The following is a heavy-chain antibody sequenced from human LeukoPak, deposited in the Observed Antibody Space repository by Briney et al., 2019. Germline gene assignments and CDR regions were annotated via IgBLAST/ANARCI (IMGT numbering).Heavy chain of an antibody. Sequence: GESLKISCKGSGYTFTSYWIGWVRQMPGKGLEWMGIIYPGDSDTRYSPSFQGQVTISADKSISTAYLQWSSLKASDTAIYYCARRDYNSGLRYFDYWGQGTLVTVSS. J-gene: IGHJ4*02. V-gene: IGHV5-51*01. CDR1: GYTFTSYW. CDR2: IYPGDSDT. CDR3: ARRDYNSGLRYFDY. D-gene: IGHD1-1*01.